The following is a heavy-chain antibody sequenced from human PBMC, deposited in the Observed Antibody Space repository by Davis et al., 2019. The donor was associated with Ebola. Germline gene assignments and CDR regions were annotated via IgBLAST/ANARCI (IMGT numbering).Heavy chain of an antibody. CDR3: ARVSGRLGELSLVAGFDY. Sequence: PGGSLRPSCAASGFTFDDYGMSWVRQAPGKGLVWVSRINSDGSSTSYADSVKGRFTMSRDNAKNTLYLQMNSLRAEDTAVYYCARVSGRLGELSLVAGFDYWGQGTLVTVSS. J-gene: IGHJ4*02. CDR1: GFTFDDYG. CDR2: INSDGSST. V-gene: IGHV3-74*01. D-gene: IGHD3-16*02.